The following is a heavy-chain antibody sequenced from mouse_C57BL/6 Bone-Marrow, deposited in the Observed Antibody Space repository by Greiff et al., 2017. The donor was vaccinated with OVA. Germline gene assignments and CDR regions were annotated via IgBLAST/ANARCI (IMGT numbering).Heavy chain of an antibody. J-gene: IGHJ3*01. D-gene: IGHD1-1*01. V-gene: IGHV1-75*01. CDR2: IFPGSGRT. CDR3: ARGGGSSYEAWFAY. CDR1: GYTFTDYY. Sequence: VQLQQSGPELVKPGASVKISCKASGYTFTDYYINWVKQRPGQGLEWIGWIFPGSGRTYYNEKFKGKATLTVDKSSSTAYMLLSSLTSEDSAVYFCARGGGSSYEAWFAYWGQGTLVTVSA.